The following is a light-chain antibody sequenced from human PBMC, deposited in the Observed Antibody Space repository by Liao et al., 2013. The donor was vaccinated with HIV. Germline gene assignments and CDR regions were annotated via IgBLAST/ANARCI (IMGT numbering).Light chain of an antibody. J-gene: IGLJ1*01. Sequence: SYELTQPSSLSVAPGKTARMTCGGNSIGSKSVHWYQQKPGQAPVLVIYKDSERPSGISERFSGSSSGTTVTLTISGVQAEDEADYYCQSADSRGTYVFGIGTKVTVL. V-gene: IGLV3-25*03. CDR1: IGSKS. CDR2: KDS. CDR3: QSADSRGTYV.